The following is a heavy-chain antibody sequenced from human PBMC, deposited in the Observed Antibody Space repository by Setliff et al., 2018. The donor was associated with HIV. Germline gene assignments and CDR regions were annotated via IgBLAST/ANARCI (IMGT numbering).Heavy chain of an antibody. CDR3: ATAGGRSWFDP. J-gene: IGHJ5*02. V-gene: IGHV1-2*02. CDR2: INPNSGGT. Sequence: ASVKVSCKTSGYTFDAKYIHWARQAPGQGLEWMGWINPNSGGTNYARKFQGRVTMTRDTSISTAYMELNSQRSDDTAVYYCATAGGRSWFDPWGPGTLVTVSS. D-gene: IGHD3-16*01. CDR1: GYTFDAKY.